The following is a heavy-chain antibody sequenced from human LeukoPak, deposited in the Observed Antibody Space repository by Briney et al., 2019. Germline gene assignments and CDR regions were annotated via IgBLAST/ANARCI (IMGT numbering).Heavy chain of an antibody. Sequence: SETLSLTCTVSGASISSGGYYWSWIRQHPGRGLEWIGYFYYSESIKYNPSLKTRVIILVDTSKNQFSLKLSSVTAADTAVYYCARDRGKGYFDLWGRGTLVTVSS. V-gene: IGHV4-31*03. J-gene: IGHJ2*01. CDR1: GASISSGGYY. CDR2: FYYSESI. CDR3: ARDRGKGYFDL.